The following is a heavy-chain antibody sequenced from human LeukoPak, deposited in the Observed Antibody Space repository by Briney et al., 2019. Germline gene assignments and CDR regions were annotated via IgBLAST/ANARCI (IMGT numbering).Heavy chain of an antibody. CDR3: VRDRPHNWFDP. V-gene: IGHV3-74*01. J-gene: IGHJ5*02. CDR2: INTDGSRA. CDR1: GFTFNNYA. Sequence: GGSLRLSCAASGFTFNNYAMHWVRQAPGKGLVWVSGINTDGSRATYADSVKGRFTFSRDNAKNTLYLQMSSLRDEDTAVYYCVRDRPHNWFDPWGQGTLVTVSS.